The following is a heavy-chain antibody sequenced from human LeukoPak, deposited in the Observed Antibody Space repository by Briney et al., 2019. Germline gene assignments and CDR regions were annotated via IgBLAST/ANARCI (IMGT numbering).Heavy chain of an antibody. D-gene: IGHD6-13*01. Sequence: GGSLRLSCAASGLTSSRYWMSWVRQAPGKGLEWVANIKQDGSEKYYVDSVKGRFTISRDNAKNSLYLQMHSLRAEDTAVYYCATFQTGSWYENYYYMDVWGKGTTVTISS. J-gene: IGHJ6*03. CDR1: GLTSSRYW. CDR3: ATFQTGSWYENYYYMDV. V-gene: IGHV3-7*01. CDR2: IKQDGSEK.